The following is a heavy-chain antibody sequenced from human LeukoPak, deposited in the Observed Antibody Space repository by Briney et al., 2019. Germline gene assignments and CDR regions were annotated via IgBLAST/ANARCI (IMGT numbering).Heavy chain of an antibody. Sequence: GGSLRLSCAASGFTFSRFGMNWVRQAPGKGLEWVSYISSMGSPTYYADAVKGRFTISRDNAKNSPYLQMNSLRDDDTAVYYCAQKGGTDYWGQGTLVTVSS. V-gene: IGHV3-48*02. D-gene: IGHD2-15*01. CDR1: GFTFSRFG. CDR2: ISSMGSPT. CDR3: AQKGGTDY. J-gene: IGHJ4*02.